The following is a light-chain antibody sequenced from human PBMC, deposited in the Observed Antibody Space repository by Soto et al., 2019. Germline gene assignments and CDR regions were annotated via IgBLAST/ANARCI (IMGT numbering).Light chain of an antibody. J-gene: IGKJ1*01. CDR1: QSVSSN. CDR2: GAS. V-gene: IGKV3-15*01. CDR3: QQYNNWPET. Sequence: EIVMTQSPATLSVSPGERATLSCRASQSVSSNLAWYQQKPGQAPRLLIYGASTRATGIPGRFSGSGSGTEFTLTISNLQSEDFAVYYCQQYNNWPETFGQGTKVEIK.